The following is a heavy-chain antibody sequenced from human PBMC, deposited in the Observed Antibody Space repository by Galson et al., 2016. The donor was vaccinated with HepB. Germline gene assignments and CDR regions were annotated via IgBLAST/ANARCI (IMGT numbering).Heavy chain of an antibody. CDR1: GSTFSSYE. J-gene: IGHJ6*02. Sequence: SLRLSCAASGSTFSSYEMNWVRQAPGKGLEWLSYISSGGGTIYYAGSVKGRFTISRDNAKNSLYLQMSSLRADGTAVYYCASAPGAFYYYYAMDVWGQGTTVTVSS. V-gene: IGHV3-48*03. CDR2: ISSGGGTI. CDR3: ASAPGAFYYYYAMDV.